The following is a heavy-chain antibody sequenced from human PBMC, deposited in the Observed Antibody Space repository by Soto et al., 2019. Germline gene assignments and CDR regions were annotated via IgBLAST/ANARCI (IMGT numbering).Heavy chain of an antibody. J-gene: IGHJ6*02. CDR3: ARAPGYCSSTSCRPTYGMDV. V-gene: IGHV5-51*01. Sequence: PGESLKISCKGSGYSFTSYWIGWVRQMPGKGLEWMGIIYPGDSDTRYSPSFQGQVTIPADKSISTAYLQWSSLKASDTAMYYCARAPGYCSSTSCRPTYGMDVWGQGTTVTVSS. CDR1: GYSFTSYW. D-gene: IGHD2-2*03. CDR2: IYPGDSDT.